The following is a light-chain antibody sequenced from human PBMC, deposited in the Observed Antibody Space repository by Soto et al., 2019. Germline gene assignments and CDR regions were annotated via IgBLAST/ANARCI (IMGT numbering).Light chain of an antibody. Sequence: QSVLTQPPSASGTPGQRVPISCSGSSSNIGINTVSWYQQLPGTAPKLLIYTNNQRPSGVPDRFSGSKSGTSASLAISGLQSEDEADYYCCSYAGSRTYVFGTGTKVTVL. CDR2: TNN. CDR1: SSNIGINT. V-gene: IGLV1-44*01. J-gene: IGLJ1*01. CDR3: CSYAGSRTYV.